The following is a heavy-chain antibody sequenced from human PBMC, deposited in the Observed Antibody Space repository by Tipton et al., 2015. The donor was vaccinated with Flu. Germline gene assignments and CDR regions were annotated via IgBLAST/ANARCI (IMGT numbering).Heavy chain of an antibody. Sequence: TLSLTCSVSGDSMGSRYYWGWIRQAPGKGLEWIANIHRAGNTYYNPSLKSRVTISVDTSKNQFSLKLSSVTAADTAVYYCARVLVAGTGPLFDYWGQGTLVTVSS. D-gene: IGHD6-19*01. CDR1: GDSMGSRYY. CDR2: IHRAGNT. J-gene: IGHJ4*02. V-gene: IGHV4-38-2*02. CDR3: ARVLVAGTGPLFDY.